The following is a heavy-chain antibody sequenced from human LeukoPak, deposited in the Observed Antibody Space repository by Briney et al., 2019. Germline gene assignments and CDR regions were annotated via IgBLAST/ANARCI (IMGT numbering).Heavy chain of an antibody. V-gene: IGHV2-5*02. Sequence: SGPTLVNPTQTLTLTCTFSGFSLSASGVGVGWIRQPPGKALEWLALIYWDDDKRYSPSLKSRLTITKDTSKNQVVLTMINMDPVDTATYYCAHRPSGSYPFDYWGQGTLVTVSS. D-gene: IGHD1-26*01. CDR3: AHRPSGSYPFDY. CDR1: GFSLSASGVG. CDR2: IYWDDDK. J-gene: IGHJ4*02.